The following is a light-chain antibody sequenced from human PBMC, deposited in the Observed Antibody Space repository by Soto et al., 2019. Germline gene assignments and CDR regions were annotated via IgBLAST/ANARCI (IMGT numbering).Light chain of an antibody. J-gene: IGLJ2*01. V-gene: IGLV1-51*01. CDR2: DND. Sequence: QSVLTQPPSVSAAPGQKVTISCSGISSNIGNNYVFWYQQLPGAAPKLLIYDNDKRPSGIPDRFTASKSGTSATLGITGLQTGDEADYYCATWDRSLSVGVFGGATKQTVL. CDR1: SSNIGNNY. CDR3: ATWDRSLSVGV.